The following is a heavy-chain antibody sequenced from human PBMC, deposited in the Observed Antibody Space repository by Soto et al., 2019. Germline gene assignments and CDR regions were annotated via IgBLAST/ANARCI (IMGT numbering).Heavy chain of an antibody. CDR2: ISDDSGAI. D-gene: IGHD4-17*01. V-gene: IGHV3-48*02. Sequence: LRLSCAASGFTFSTYSMHWVRQAPGKGLEWVSYISDDSGAIYYADSVKGRFTISRDNAKNSVYLQMNSLRDDDTATYFCAREPSGGDDYGDPRESWGQGTLVTVSS. J-gene: IGHJ5*02. CDR1: GFTFSTYS. CDR3: AREPSGGDDYGDPRES.